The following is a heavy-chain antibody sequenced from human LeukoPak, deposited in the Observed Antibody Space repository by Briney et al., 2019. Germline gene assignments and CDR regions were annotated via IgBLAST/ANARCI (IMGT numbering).Heavy chain of an antibody. CDR3: APTSEACTSNWSV. Sequence: GAAVKLSCKTSGYRFTDDYIHWMRQAPGQGLEWMCRINPDTDFTNYAPKCRGRVIMTRDTSISTAYIEVRRLTFDDTAIYCCAPTSEACTSNWSVWGQGTLVTVSP. CDR1: GYRFTDDY. V-gene: IGHV1-2*06. J-gene: IGHJ4*02. D-gene: IGHD2-8*01. CDR2: INPDTDFT.